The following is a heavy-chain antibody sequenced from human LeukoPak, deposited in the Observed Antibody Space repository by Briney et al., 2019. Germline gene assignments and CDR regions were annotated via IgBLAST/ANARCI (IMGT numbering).Heavy chain of an antibody. CDR3: ARGYSSGWSWYYYYGMDV. Sequence: PSETLSLTCTVSGDSISGANYYWGWIRQPPGKGLEWIGYIYYSGSTNYNPSLKSRVTISVDTSKNQFSLKLSSVTAADTAVYYCARGYSSGWSWYYYYGMDVWGQGTTVTVSS. D-gene: IGHD6-19*01. J-gene: IGHJ6*02. CDR1: GDSISGANYY. CDR2: IYYSGST. V-gene: IGHV4-61*01.